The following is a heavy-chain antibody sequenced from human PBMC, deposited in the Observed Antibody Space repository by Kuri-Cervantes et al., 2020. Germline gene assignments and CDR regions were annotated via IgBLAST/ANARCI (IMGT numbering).Heavy chain of an antibody. CDR1: GFSFNTYA. CDR2: ISGADPGT. Sequence: GGSLRLSCAASGFSFNTYAMSWVRQAPGKGLEWVSAISGADPGTYHADSVKGRFTISRDNSKNTLYLQMNSLRAEDTAVYYCARDLGGSYYGSGRPNAFDIWGQGTMVTVSS. V-gene: IGHV3-23*01. J-gene: IGHJ3*02. D-gene: IGHD3-10*01. CDR3: ARDLGGSYYGSGRPNAFDI.